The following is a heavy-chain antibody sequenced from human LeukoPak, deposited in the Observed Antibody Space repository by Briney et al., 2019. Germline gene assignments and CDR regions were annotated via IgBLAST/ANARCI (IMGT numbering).Heavy chain of an antibody. Sequence: SETLSLTCTVSGGSISSYYWSWIRQPPGKGLEWIGYIYYSGSTNYNPSLKSRVTISVDTSKNQFSLKLSSVTAADTAVYYCARDLEDYYDSSGYYLGDAFDIWGQGTMVTVSS. CDR1: GGSISSYY. D-gene: IGHD3-22*01. J-gene: IGHJ3*02. CDR2: IYYSGST. V-gene: IGHV4-59*01. CDR3: ARDLEDYYDSSGYYLGDAFDI.